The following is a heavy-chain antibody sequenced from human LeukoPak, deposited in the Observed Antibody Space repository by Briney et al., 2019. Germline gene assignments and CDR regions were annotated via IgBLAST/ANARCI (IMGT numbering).Heavy chain of an antibody. CDR3: AKLLRPTIRDTYYFDY. CDR1: GGSISSSSYY. Sequence: SETLSLTCTVSGGSISSSSYYWGWIRQPPGKGLEWIGSINYSGSTYYNPSLKSRVTISVDTSKNQFSLKLSSVTAADTAVYYCAKLLRPTIRDTYYFDYWGQGTLVTVSS. V-gene: IGHV4-39*07. D-gene: IGHD3-3*01. CDR2: INYSGST. J-gene: IGHJ4*02.